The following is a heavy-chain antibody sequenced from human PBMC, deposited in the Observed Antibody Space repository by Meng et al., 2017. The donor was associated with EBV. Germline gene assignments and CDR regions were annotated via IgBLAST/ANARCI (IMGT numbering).Heavy chain of an antibody. CDR2: LHHSGST. V-gene: IGHV4-34*01. CDR3: ARVSPKRYFDYLAPPDD. D-gene: IGHD3-9*01. J-gene: IGHJ4*02. Sequence: QVQLQQWGAGLLKPSXXLSLTXXVYGGSVNGYFWSWIRQPPGKGLEWIGELHHSGSTNYNPSLKSRLRISVDTSKNQFSLNLTSVTAADTAVYYCARVSPKRYFDYLAPPDDWGQGPLGTVAS. CDR1: GGSVNGYF.